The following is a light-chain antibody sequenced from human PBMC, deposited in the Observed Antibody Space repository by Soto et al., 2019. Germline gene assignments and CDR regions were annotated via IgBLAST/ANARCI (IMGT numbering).Light chain of an antibody. CDR3: QQYVSSPWA. CDR1: QSVSIY. J-gene: IGKJ1*01. V-gene: IGKV3-20*01. Sequence: EMVLTQSPAALSLSPGERATLSCRASQSVSIYLAWYQQRPGQAPRLLIYGASRRATGIPDRFTGSGSGTDFTLTISRLEPEDFAVYYCQQYVSSPWAFGQGTKVDIK. CDR2: GAS.